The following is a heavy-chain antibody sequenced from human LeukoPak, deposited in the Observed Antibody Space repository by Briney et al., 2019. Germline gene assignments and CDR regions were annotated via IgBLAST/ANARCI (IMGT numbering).Heavy chain of an antibody. CDR1: GLAFSAYK. CDR3: ARDSLGGYFRNAPDY. Sequence: GGSLRLSCAASGLAFSAYKMHWVRQAPGKGLEWVSYISSSSSTIYYADSVKGRFTISRDNAKNSLYLQMNSLRAEDTAVYYCARDSLGGYFRNAPDYWGQGTLVTVSS. V-gene: IGHV3-48*01. J-gene: IGHJ4*02. D-gene: IGHD3-22*01. CDR2: ISSSSSTI.